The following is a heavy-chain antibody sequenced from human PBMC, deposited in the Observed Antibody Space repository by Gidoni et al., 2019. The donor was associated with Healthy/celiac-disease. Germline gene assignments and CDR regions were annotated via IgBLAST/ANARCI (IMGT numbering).Heavy chain of an antibody. CDR2: ISSSSSTI. V-gene: IGHV3-48*01. CDR3: ASSEDIAAAGTAFDY. J-gene: IGHJ4*02. D-gene: IGHD6-13*01. CDR1: GFTFSSYS. Sequence: EVQLVESGGGLVQLGGSLRLSCAASGFTFSSYSMNWVRQAPGKGLEWVSYISSSSSTIYYADSVKDRFTISRDNAKNSLYLQMNSLRAEGTAVYYCASSEDIAAAGTAFDYWGQGTLVTVSS.